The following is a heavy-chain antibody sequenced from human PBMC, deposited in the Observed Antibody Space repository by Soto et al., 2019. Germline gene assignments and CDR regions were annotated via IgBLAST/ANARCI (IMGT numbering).Heavy chain of an antibody. J-gene: IGHJ4*02. D-gene: IGHD6-19*01. CDR3: ARSKGYSSGWFDY. CDR2: ISSSSSYI. CDR1: GFTFSDYS. V-gene: IGHV3-21*01. Sequence: EVQLVESGGGLVKPGGSLRLSCAASGFTFSDYSMNWVRQAPGKGLEWVSSISSSSSYIYDADSVKGRFTISRDNAKNSLYLQMNSLRAEDTAVYYCARSKGYSSGWFDYWGRGTLVSVSS.